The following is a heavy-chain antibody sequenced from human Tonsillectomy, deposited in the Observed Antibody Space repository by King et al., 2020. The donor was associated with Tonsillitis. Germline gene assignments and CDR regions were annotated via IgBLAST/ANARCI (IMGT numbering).Heavy chain of an antibody. V-gene: IGHV1-2*02. Sequence: QLVQSGAEVKKPGASVKVSCKASGYTFTGYYMHWVRQAPGQGLEWMGWIDPNNGDTNSAQKFQGRVTLTRDTSISTAYMELRRLRSDDTAVYYCARGEGSSSDLYYYGMDVWVQGTTVTVSS. CDR1: GYTFTGYY. D-gene: IGHD6-6*01. J-gene: IGHJ6*02. CDR3: ARGEGSSSDLYYYGMDV. CDR2: IDPNNGDT.